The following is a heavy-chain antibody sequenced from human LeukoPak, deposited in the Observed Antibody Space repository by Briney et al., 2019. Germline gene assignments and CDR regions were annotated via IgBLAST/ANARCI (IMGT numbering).Heavy chain of an antibody. CDR3: ARGVAAAPYYYYMDV. D-gene: IGHD6-13*01. J-gene: IGHJ6*03. Sequence: GASVKVSCKASGYTFTSYGISWVRQAPGQGLEWMGWISAYNGNTNYAQKLQGRVTMTTDTSTSTAYMELRSLRSDDTAVYYCARGVAAAPYYYYMDVWGKGTTVTVSS. CDR1: GYTFTSYG. V-gene: IGHV1-18*01. CDR2: ISAYNGNT.